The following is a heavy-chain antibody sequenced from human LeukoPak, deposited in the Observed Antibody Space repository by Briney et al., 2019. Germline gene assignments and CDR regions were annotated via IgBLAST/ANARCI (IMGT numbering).Heavy chain of an antibody. CDR2: IYYSGNT. Sequence: PSETLSLTCTVSGGSINSYYWSWIRQPPGKGLECIGYIYYSGNTNYNPSLKSRVSISIDTSKIQLSLQLSSVTAADTAVYYCARDRDSSGLRDFDLWGRGTLVTVSA. J-gene: IGHJ2*01. CDR3: ARDRDSSGLRDFDL. CDR1: GGSINSYY. D-gene: IGHD3-22*01. V-gene: IGHV4-59*01.